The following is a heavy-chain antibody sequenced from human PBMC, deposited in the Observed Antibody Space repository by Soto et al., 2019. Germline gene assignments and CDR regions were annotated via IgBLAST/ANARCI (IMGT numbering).Heavy chain of an antibody. Sequence: SVKVSYKASGGTFSSYAISWLRQAPGQGLEWMGGIIPIFGTANYAQKFQGRVTITADESTSTAYMELSSLRSEDTAVYYCARAGPDMAEGAFDIWGQGTMVTASS. J-gene: IGHJ3*02. CDR1: GGTFSSYA. D-gene: IGHD5-18*01. CDR3: ARAGPDMAEGAFDI. CDR2: IIPIFGTA. V-gene: IGHV1-69*13.